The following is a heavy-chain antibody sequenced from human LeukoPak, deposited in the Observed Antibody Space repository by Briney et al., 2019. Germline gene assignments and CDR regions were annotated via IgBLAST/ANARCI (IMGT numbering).Heavy chain of an antibody. Sequence: PSETLSLTCTVSGGSISSYYWSWIRQPPGKGLEWIGYINDSGSTNSNPSLKSRVTMSVDTSKNQFSLKLSSVTAADTAVYYCTRRGRNNWGEGNDYWGQGALVTVSS. J-gene: IGHJ4*02. CDR3: TRRGRNNWGEGNDY. V-gene: IGHV4-59*08. D-gene: IGHD1-1*01. CDR2: INDSGST. CDR1: GGSISSYY.